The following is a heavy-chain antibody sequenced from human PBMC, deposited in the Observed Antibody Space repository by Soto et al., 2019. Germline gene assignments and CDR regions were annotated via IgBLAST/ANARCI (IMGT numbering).Heavy chain of an antibody. D-gene: IGHD4-17*01. J-gene: IGHJ4*02. CDR2: ISGSGGST. V-gene: IGHV3-23*01. CDR3: AKSLDYGDYYFDY. CDR1: GFTFSSYA. Sequence: EVQLLESGGGLVQPGGSLRLSCAASGFTFSSYAMSWVRQAPGKGLEWVSAISGSGGSTYYADSVKGRFTISRDNSKNTRYLQMNSLRAEDTAVYYCAKSLDYGDYYFDYWGQGTLVTVSS.